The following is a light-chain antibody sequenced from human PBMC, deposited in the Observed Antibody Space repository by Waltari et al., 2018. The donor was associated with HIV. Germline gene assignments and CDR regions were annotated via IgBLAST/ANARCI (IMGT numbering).Light chain of an antibody. CDR3: AAWDDSLDGL. J-gene: IGLJ2*01. Sequence: QSVLTQPPSASGTPGQRVTISCSGRRSNIGSNHVSWYQQLPGTAPKLRISDNNQRPSGVPDRFSGSKSGTSASLAISGLQSEDECDYYCAAWDDSLDGLFGGGTKLTV. CDR1: RSNIGSNH. V-gene: IGLV1-44*01. CDR2: DNN.